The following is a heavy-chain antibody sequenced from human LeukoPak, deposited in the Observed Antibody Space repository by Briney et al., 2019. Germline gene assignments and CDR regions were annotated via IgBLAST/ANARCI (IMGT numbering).Heavy chain of an antibody. V-gene: IGHV1-8*01. Sequence: ASVKVSCKASGYTFTSYDINWVRQATGQWLEWMGWMNPNSGNTGYAQKFQGRVTMTRNTSISTAYMELSSLRSEDTAVYYCARGYYDSSGYPIDYWGQGTLVTVSS. CDR1: GYTFTSYD. CDR2: MNPNSGNT. J-gene: IGHJ4*02. CDR3: ARGYYDSSGYPIDY. D-gene: IGHD3-22*01.